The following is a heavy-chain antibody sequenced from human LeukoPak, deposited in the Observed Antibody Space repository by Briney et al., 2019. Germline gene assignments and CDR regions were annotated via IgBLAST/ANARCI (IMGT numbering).Heavy chain of an antibody. V-gene: IGHV4-39*07. Sequence: PSETLSLTCTVSGGSVNSGTYYWSWIRQPPGKGLEWIGNIYYSGSAYYNPSFKSRVTMSVDTSKNQFSLKLSSVTAADTAVYYCARKPIVNSAWYYFDYWGQGTLDTVSS. CDR1: GGSVNSGTYY. CDR2: IYYSGSA. CDR3: ARKPIVNSAWYYFDY. D-gene: IGHD3-22*01. J-gene: IGHJ4*02.